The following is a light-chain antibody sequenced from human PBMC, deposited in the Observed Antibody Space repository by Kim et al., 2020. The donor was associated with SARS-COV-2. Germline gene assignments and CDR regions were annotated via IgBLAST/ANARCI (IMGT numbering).Light chain of an antibody. V-gene: IGLV1-44*01. J-gene: IGLJ7*01. CDR3: EAWDDSLNGPL. Sequence: GQRITIFSSGHTSNVGRNTVNWYQHLPGTAPKLLIYNNIYRPSGVPDRFSGSKSGTSASLAISGLQSEDEADYYCEAWDDSLNGPLFGGGTQLTVL. CDR2: NNI. CDR1: TSNVGRNT.